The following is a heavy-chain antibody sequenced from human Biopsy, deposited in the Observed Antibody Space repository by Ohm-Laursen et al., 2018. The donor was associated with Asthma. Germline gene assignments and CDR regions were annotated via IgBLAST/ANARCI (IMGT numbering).Heavy chain of an antibody. CDR2: IYYSGST. CDR1: GGSINIGDYC. CDR3: ARTTYGDDGFDP. V-gene: IGHV4-31*03. Sequence: SQTLSLTCTVPGGSINIGDYCWSWIRQLPVKGLEWIGYIYYSGSTYYNPSLKSRVSISLDTSKNQFSLSLTSVTAADTAVYYCARTTYGDDGFDPWGQGTLVTVSS. D-gene: IGHD4-17*01. J-gene: IGHJ5*02.